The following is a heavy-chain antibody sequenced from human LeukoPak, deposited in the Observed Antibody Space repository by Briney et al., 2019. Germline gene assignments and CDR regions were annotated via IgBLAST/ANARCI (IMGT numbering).Heavy chain of an antibody. CDR1: GGSISSSSYY. Sequence: PSETLSLTCTVSGGSISSSSYYWGWIRQPPGRGLEWIGSIYYSGSTYYNPSLKSRVTISVDTSKNQFSLKLSSVTAADTAVYYCARDLHHRSSWYYYYYYMDVWGKGTTVTVSS. J-gene: IGHJ6*03. V-gene: IGHV4-39*07. D-gene: IGHD6-13*01. CDR2: IYYSGST. CDR3: ARDLHHRSSWYYYYYYMDV.